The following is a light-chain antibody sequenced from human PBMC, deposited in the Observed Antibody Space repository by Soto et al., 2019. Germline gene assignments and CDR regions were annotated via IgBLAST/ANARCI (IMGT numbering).Light chain of an antibody. J-gene: IGLJ2*01. V-gene: IGLV2-14*01. CDR3: SSYTTICPHLV. CDR1: SSDVGGYNY. Sequence: QSALTQPASVSGSPGQSITISCTGTSSDVGGYNYVSWYQQHPGKAPKLMIYDVSNRPSGVSNRFSGSKSGNTASLTISGLQAEDETDYYCSSYTTICPHLVFGGGTKVTVL. CDR2: DVS.